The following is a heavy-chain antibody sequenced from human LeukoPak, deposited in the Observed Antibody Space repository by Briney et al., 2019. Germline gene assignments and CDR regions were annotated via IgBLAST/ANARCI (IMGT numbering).Heavy chain of an antibody. V-gene: IGHV3-48*02. CDR3: ARILGLTFDY. D-gene: IGHD3-22*01. CDR2: VVTSGTTT. CDR1: GFTFSGYS. J-gene: IGHJ4*02. Sequence: SGGSLRLSCAASGFTFSGYSMNWVRQAPGKGLEWVSYVVTSGTTTSYADSVKGRFTISRDNAKNSLYLQMNNLRDEDTAVYYCARILGLTFDYWGQGILVTVSS.